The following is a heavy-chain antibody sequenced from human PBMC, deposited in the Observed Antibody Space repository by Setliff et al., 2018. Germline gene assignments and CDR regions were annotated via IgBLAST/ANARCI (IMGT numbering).Heavy chain of an antibody. J-gene: IGHJ5*02. CDR1: GFSFSGSA. V-gene: IGHV3-72*01. CDR3: TRVRGYLFDP. D-gene: IGHD6-25*01. CDR2: IRNKDNSYTT. Sequence: AGGSLRLSCAASGFSFSGSAVYWVRQASVKGLEWIGRIRNKDNSYTTEYAASVKGRFTISRDDSKNSLYLQINGLKTEDTAVYYCTRVRGYLFDPWGQGTLVTVSS.